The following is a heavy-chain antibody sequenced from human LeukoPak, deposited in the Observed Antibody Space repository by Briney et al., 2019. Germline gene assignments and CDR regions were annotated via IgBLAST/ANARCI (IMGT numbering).Heavy chain of an antibody. CDR3: ARDEEMATITGVVY. V-gene: IGHV3-30*04. J-gene: IGHJ4*02. CDR1: GFTFSSYA. CDR2: ISYDGSNK. D-gene: IGHD5-24*01. Sequence: GGSLRLSCAASGFTFSSYAMHWVRQAPGKGLEWVAVISYDGSNKYYADSVKGRFTISRDNSKNTLYLQMNNLRAEDTAVYYCARDEEMATITGVVYWGQGILVTVSS.